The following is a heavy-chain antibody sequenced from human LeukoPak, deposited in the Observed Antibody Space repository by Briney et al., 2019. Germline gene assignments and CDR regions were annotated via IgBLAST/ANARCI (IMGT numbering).Heavy chain of an antibody. CDR2: IRSKAYGGTT. V-gene: IGHV3-49*03. CDR1: GFTFGDYA. D-gene: IGHD3-22*01. J-gene: IGHJ4*02. Sequence: GGSLRLSCTASGFTFGDYAMSWFRQAPGKGLEWVGFIRSKAYGGTTDYAASVKGRFTISRDDSKGIAYLRMNSLKTEDTAVYYCTRGDSYYDTKYYFDYWGQGTLVTVSS. CDR3: TRGDSYYDTKYYFDY.